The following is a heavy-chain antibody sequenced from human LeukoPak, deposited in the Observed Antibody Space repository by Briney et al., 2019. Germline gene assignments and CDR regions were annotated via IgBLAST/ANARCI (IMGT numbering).Heavy chain of an antibody. D-gene: IGHD3-22*01. CDR3: AKGAMIVVVITYYFDY. CDR1: GFTFSSYG. J-gene: IGHJ4*02. CDR2: ISYDGSNK. Sequence: GGSLSLSCAASGFTFSSYGMHWVRQAPGKGLEWVAVISYDGSNKYYADSVKGRFTISRDNSKNTLYLQMNSLRAEDTAVYYCAKGAMIVVVITYYFDYWGQGTLVTVSS. V-gene: IGHV3-30*18.